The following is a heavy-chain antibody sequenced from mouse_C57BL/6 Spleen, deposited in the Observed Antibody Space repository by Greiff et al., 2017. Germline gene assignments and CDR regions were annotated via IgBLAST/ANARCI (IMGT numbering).Heavy chain of an antibody. CDR3: ARVNYGNGYAMDY. CDR2: IFPGSGST. J-gene: IGHJ4*01. CDR1: GYTFTSHW. V-gene: IGHV1-56*01. D-gene: IGHD2-1*01. Sequence: QVQLQQSGPELVRPGASVKISCKAPGYTFTSHWIQWVRQRPGQGLEWIGEIFPGSGSTYYNEKFKGKATLTVDTSSSTAYMQLSSLTSEDSAVYFCARVNYGNGYAMDYWGQGTSVTVSS.